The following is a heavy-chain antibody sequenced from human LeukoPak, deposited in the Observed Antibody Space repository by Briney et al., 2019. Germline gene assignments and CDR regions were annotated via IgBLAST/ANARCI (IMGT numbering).Heavy chain of an antibody. CDR2: MNPNSGNT. V-gene: IGHV1-8*03. CDR1: GYTFTSYD. CDR3: ARRAVAAKRGGPYYFDY. Sequence: ASVKVSCKASGYTFTSYDINWVRQATGQGLEWMKWMNPNSGNTGYAQKFQGRVTITRNTSISTAYMELSSLRSEDTAVYYCARRAVAAKRGGPYYFDYWGQGTLVTVSS. J-gene: IGHJ4*02. D-gene: IGHD6-19*01.